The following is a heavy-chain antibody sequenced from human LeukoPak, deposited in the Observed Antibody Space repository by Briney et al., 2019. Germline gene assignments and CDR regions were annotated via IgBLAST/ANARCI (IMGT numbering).Heavy chain of an antibody. J-gene: IGHJ4*02. CDR3: ARDYTGYYFDY. V-gene: IGHV3-21*01. Sequence: GGSLRLSCAASGFTFSSYSTNWVRQAPGRGLEWVSSISSSSSFIYYADSVKGRFTISRDDAKNSLYLQLNSLRAEDTAVYYCARDYTGYYFDYWGQGTLVTVSS. CDR2: ISSSSSFI. CDR1: GFTFSSYS. D-gene: IGHD3-10*01.